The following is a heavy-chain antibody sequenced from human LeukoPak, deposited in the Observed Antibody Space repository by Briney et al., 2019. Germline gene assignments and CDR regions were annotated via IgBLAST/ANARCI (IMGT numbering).Heavy chain of an antibody. V-gene: IGHV3-48*03. CDR3: AREGGSDI. CDR1: GFTFSSYE. J-gene: IGHJ3*02. CDR2: ISSSGDTV. Sequence: PGGSLRLSCAASGFTFSSYEMNWVRQAPGKGLEWVPYISSSGDTVYYADSVKGRFTSSRDNAKNSLFLQMNSLRGEDTAVYYCAREGGSDIWGQGTLVTVSS. D-gene: IGHD3-10*01.